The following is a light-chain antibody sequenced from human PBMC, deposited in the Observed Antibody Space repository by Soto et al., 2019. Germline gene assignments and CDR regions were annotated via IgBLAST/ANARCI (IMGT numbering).Light chain of an antibody. CDR3: QSYDSSLSGYVV. CDR2: GNI. J-gene: IGLJ2*01. V-gene: IGLV1-40*01. CDR1: SSNIGAGYD. Sequence: QSVLTQPPSVSGAPGQRVTISCTGSSSNIGAGYDVHWYQQLPGTAPKLLIYGNINRPSGVPDRFSGSKSGTSASLAITGLQAEDAADYYRQSYDSSLSGYVVFGGGTKLTVL.